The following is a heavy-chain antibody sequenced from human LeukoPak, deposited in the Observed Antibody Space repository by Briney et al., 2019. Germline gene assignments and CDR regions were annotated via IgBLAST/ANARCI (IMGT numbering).Heavy chain of an antibody. Sequence: GGSLRLSCAASGFIFSDYYMSWMRQAPGKGLEWLSYIDGSSSRTNYADSVKGRFTISRDNVKNSLYLQMNSLRAEDTAVYFCARRGTDYCTPSSCHPNWFAPWGRGTQVTVSS. CDR1: GFIFSDYY. V-gene: IGHV3-11*03. CDR3: ARRGTDYCTPSSCHPNWFAP. J-gene: IGHJ5*02. D-gene: IGHD4-11*01. CDR2: IDGSSSRT.